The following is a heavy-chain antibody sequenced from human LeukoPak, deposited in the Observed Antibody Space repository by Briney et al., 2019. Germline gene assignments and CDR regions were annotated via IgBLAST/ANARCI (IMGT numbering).Heavy chain of an antibody. Sequence: GSLRLSCAASGFTFSVYWMSWVRQAPGKGLEWVANIKQDGSEKYYVDSVKGRFTISRDNAKNSLYLQMNSLRAEDTAVYYCARVLYDSSGFYSGAFDYWGQGTLVTVSS. J-gene: IGHJ4*02. D-gene: IGHD3-22*01. CDR1: GFTFSVYW. CDR2: IKQDGSEK. V-gene: IGHV3-7*03. CDR3: ARVLYDSSGFYSGAFDY.